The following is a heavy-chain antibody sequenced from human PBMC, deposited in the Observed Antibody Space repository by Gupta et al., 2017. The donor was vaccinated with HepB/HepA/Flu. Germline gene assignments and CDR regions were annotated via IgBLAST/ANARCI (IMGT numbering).Heavy chain of an antibody. J-gene: IGHJ3*01. CDR1: GGSIRSIAW. CDR3: ASAFSCDDYGGAALDA. D-gene: IGHD4-23*01. Sequence: VLLQESGPGLVKPSGTLSLSCAVSGGSIRSIAWWTCLRQYPGKRLEWIGETFDGGSSRSNPSRKRRVTISVDKSKNQVSPKLSSVKIVDTVMYFCASAFSCDDYGGAALDAWGPGAMVIVSS. V-gene: IGHV4-4*02. CDR2: TFDGGSS.